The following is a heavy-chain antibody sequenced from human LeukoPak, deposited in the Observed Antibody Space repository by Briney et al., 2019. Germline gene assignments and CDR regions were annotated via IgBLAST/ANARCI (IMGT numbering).Heavy chain of an antibody. CDR3: AKQLGYCSDGSCYFPY. CDR2: ISNNGGYT. Sequence: GGSLRLSCGASGFTFSSSAMSWVRQAPGKGLEWVSAISNNGGYTYYADSVQGRFTISRDNSKSTLCLQMNSLRAEDTAVYYCAKQLGYCSDGSCYFPYWGQGTLVTVSS. CDR1: GFTFSSSA. D-gene: IGHD2-15*01. J-gene: IGHJ4*02. V-gene: IGHV3-23*01.